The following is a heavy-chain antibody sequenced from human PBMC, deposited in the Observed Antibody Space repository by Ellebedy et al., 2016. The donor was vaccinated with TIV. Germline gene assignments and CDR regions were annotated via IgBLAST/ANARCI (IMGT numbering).Heavy chain of an antibody. D-gene: IGHD3-22*01. CDR3: AKGRDSSLGYGMDV. CDR1: GFTFDDYT. Sequence: GGSLRLSXAASGFTFDDYTMHWVRQAPGKGLEWVSLISWDGGSTYYADSVKGRFTISRDNSKNSLYLQMNSLRTEDTALYYCAKGRDSSLGYGMDVWGQGTTVTVSS. V-gene: IGHV3-43*01. J-gene: IGHJ6*02. CDR2: ISWDGGST.